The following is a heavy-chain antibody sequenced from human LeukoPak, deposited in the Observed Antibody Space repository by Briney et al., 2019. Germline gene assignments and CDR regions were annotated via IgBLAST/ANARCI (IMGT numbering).Heavy chain of an antibody. Sequence: PSETLSLTCTVSGYSISSTYYWGWIRQPPGKGLEWIGSIYHSGSTYYNPSLKSRVTISVDTSKNQFSLKLSSVTAADTAVYYCARGIVPASIYYYYYMDVWGKGTTVTVSS. CDR1: GYSISSTYY. CDR3: ARGIVPASIYYYYYMDV. J-gene: IGHJ6*03. CDR2: IYHSGST. V-gene: IGHV4-38-2*02. D-gene: IGHD2-2*01.